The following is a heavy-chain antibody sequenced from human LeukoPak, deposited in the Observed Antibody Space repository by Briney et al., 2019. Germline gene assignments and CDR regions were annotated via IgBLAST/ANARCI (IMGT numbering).Heavy chain of an antibody. V-gene: IGHV3-7*01. CDR1: AVTFDYYC. CDR2: IKESGSET. Sequence: GGSLRLSCAASAVTFDYYCMNWVRQAPGKGLEWLANIKESGSETYYVDSVKGRFTISRDNAKNSLYLQMNSLRVEDTAVYYCARGWGERRICRGGTCNNPQFDYWGRGTLVSVSS. CDR3: ARGWGERRICRGGTCNNPQFDY. D-gene: IGHD2-15*01. J-gene: IGHJ4*02.